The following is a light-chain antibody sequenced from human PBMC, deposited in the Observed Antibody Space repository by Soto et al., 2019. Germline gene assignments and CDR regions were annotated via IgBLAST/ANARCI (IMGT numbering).Light chain of an antibody. J-gene: IGKJ3*01. CDR3: QQYGSSPIFT. V-gene: IGKV3-20*01. CDR1: QSVSSSY. Sequence: EIVLTQSPGTLSLSPGERATLSCRASQSVSSSYLAWYQQKPGQAPRLLIYGASSRATGIPDRFSGSGSGTDFTLAISRLEPEDFAVYYCQQYGSSPIFTFGTGTKVDSK. CDR2: GAS.